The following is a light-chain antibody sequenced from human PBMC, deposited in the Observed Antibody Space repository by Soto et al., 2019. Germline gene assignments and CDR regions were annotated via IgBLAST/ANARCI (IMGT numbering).Light chain of an antibody. CDR1: SSNIGSNY. J-gene: IGLJ2*01. Sequence: QSVLTQPPSVSAAPAQTVTISCSGSSSNIGSNYVSWYQHLPGIAPKLLIYDNDKRPSGIPDRFSGSKSGTSATLGITGLQTGDEADYYCGTWDSSLSAVVFGGGTKLTVL. CDR2: DND. V-gene: IGLV1-51*01. CDR3: GTWDSSLSAVV.